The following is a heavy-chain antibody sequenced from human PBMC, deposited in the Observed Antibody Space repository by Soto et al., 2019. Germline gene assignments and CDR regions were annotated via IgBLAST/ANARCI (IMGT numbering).Heavy chain of an antibody. CDR2: IYYSGST. CDR1: GGSISSGDYY. V-gene: IGHV4-31*03. J-gene: IGHJ4*02. Sequence: QVQLQESGPGLVKPSQTLSLTCTVSGGSISSGDYYWSWIRQHPGKGLEWIGYIYYSGSTYYNPSLKSRVTISVDSSENQFSLKLSSVTAADTAVHYCARWPQLKPRFDYWGQGTLVTVSS. D-gene: IGHD1-1*01. CDR3: ARWPQLKPRFDY.